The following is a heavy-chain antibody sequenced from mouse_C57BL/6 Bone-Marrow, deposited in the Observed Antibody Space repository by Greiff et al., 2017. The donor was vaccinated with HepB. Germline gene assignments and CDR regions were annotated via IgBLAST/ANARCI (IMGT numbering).Heavy chain of an antibody. Sequence: VQLQQSGAELVKPGASVKLSCTASGFNIKDYYMHWVKQRTEQGLEWIGRIDPEDGETKYAPKFQGNATITADTSSNTAYLQLSSLTSEDTAVYYCAFLPWFAYWGQGTLVTVSA. CDR2: IDPEDGET. CDR1: GFNIKDYY. CDR3: AFLPWFAY. J-gene: IGHJ3*01. V-gene: IGHV14-2*01.